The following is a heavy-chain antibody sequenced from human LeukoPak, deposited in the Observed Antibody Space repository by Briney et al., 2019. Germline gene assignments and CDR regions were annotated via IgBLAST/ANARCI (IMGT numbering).Heavy chain of an antibody. CDR2: INHSGST. J-gene: IGHJ5*02. V-gene: IGHV4-34*01. D-gene: IGHD2-2*01. CDR1: GGSFSGYY. CDR3: ARVRIPAVIFWFDP. Sequence: SETLSLTCAVYGGSFSGYYWSWIRQPPGKGLEWIGEINHSGSTNYNPSLKSRVTISVDTSKNQFSLKLSSVTAADTAVCYCARVRIPAVIFWFDPWGQGTLVTVSS.